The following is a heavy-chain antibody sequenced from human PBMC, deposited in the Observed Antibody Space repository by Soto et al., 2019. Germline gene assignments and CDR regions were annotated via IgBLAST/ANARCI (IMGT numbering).Heavy chain of an antibody. CDR2: IYYSGST. D-gene: IGHD3-3*01. CDR3: ARVGPRITIFGVVIFPPTYYYYGMDV. J-gene: IGHJ6*02. Sequence: SETLSLTCTVSGGSVSSGSYYWSWLRQPPGKGLEWIGYIYYSGSTNYNPSLKSRVTISVDTSKNQFSLKLSSVTAADTAVYYCARVGPRITIFGVVIFPPTYYYYGMDVWGQGTTVTVS. V-gene: IGHV4-61*01. CDR1: GGSVSSGSYY.